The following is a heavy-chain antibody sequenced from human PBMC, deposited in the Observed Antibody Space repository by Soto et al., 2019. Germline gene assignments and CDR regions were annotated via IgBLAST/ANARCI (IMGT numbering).Heavy chain of an antibody. CDR3: ARGGPDAYDFWSGLSMDV. Sequence: GASVKVSFKASGYTFTSYAMHWVRQAPGQRLEWMGWINAGNGNTKYSQKFQGRVTITRDTSASTAYMELSSLRSEDTAVYYCARGGPDAYDFWSGLSMDVWGQGTTVTVSS. D-gene: IGHD3-3*01. J-gene: IGHJ6*02. CDR2: INAGNGNT. V-gene: IGHV1-3*01. CDR1: GYTFTSYA.